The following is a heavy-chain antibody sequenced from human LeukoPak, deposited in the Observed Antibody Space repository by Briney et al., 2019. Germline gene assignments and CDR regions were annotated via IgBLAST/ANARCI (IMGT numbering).Heavy chain of an antibody. D-gene: IGHD3-22*01. CDR2: IYYSGST. CDR1: GGSISSSSYY. V-gene: IGHV4-39*07. CDR3: ARGTYYYDSSGYYSYHFDY. Sequence: SETLSLTCTVSGGSISSSSYYWGWIRQPPGKGLEWIGSIYYSGSTYFNPSLKSRVTISVDTSKNQFSLKLSSVTAADTAVYYCARGTYYYDSSGYYSYHFDYWGQGTLVTVSS. J-gene: IGHJ4*02.